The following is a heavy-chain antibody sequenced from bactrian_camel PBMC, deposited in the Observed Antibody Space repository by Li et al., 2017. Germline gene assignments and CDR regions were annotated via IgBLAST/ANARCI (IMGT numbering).Heavy chain of an antibody. CDR2: IDRAGGP. CDR3: ARPSVMMGGACPTSQGAFGN. J-gene: IGHJ6*01. D-gene: IGHD3*01. V-gene: IGHV3S53*01. Sequence: HVQLVESGGGSVQVGGSLTLSCEVSGYAVQTAYMAWFRQAPGKEREGVASIDRAGGPTYTYSVAGRFTISRDNAKATVYLQMDSLKPGDTAMYYCARPSVMMGGACPTSQGAFGNWGRGTQVTVS. CDR1: GYAVQTAY.